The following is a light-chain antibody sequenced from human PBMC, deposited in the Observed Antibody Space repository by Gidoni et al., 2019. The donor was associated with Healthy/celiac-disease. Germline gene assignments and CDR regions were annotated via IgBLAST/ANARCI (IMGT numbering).Light chain of an antibody. J-gene: IGLJ2*01. V-gene: IGLV3-21*04. Sequence: SYVLTQPHSGSVAPGKTARITCGGNNIGSKSVHWYQQTPGQAPVLVIYYDSDRPSGFPARFSGSNSGNTATLTISRVEAGDAADYYCQVWDSSSDHVVFGGGTTLTVL. CDR1: NIGSKS. CDR2: YDS. CDR3: QVWDSSSDHVV.